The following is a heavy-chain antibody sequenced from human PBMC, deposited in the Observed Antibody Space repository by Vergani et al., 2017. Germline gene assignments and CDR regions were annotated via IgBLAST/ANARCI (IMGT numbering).Heavy chain of an antibody. Sequence: QVQLPQWGAGLLKPSETLSLTCAVYGGSFSGYYWSWIRQPPGKGLEWIGEINHSGSTNYNPSLKSRVTISVDTSKNQFSLKLSSVTAADTAVYYCARAWIQLWLLDYWGQGTLVTVSS. CDR2: INHSGST. J-gene: IGHJ4*02. D-gene: IGHD5-18*01. CDR1: GGSFSGYY. CDR3: ARAWIQLWLLDY. V-gene: IGHV4-34*01.